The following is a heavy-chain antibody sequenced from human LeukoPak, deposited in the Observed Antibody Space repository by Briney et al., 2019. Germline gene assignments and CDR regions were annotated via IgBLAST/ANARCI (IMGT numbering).Heavy chain of an antibody. J-gene: IGHJ3*02. CDR1: GGSFSSHY. D-gene: IGHD4-17*01. CDR3: ARDPTTVTKGLDI. V-gene: IGHV4-59*11. CDR2: ISYIGST. Sequence: PSETLSLTCTGSGGSFSSHYWSWIRPPPGKGLEWIGYISYIGSTNYNPSLKSRVTISVDTSKNQFSLKLSSVTAADTAVYYCARDPTTVTKGLDIWGQGTMVTVSS.